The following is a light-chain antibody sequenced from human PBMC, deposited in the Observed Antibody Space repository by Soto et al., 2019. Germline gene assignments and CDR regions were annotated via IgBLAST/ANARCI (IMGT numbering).Light chain of an antibody. Sequence: QSVLTQPPSASGSPGQAGTISCTGTSSDVGGYNYVSWYQQLPGEAPKLVIYEVSRRPSGVPYRFSGSKSGNTASLTVSGLQTEDEADYYCSSYAGSNNYVFGSGTKVTVL. V-gene: IGLV2-8*01. J-gene: IGLJ1*01. CDR2: EVS. CDR3: SSYAGSNNYV. CDR1: SSDVGGYNY.